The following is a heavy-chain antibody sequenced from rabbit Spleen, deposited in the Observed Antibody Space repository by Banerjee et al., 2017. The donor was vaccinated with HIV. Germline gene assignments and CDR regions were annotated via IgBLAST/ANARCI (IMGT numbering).Heavy chain of an antibody. V-gene: IGHV1S45*01. J-gene: IGHJ4*01. CDR2: IDAGSSGST. D-gene: IGHD2-1*01. Sequence: EESGGDLVKPEGSLTLICTASGFTLSSYWICWVRQAPGKGLEWVACIDAGSSGSTYYADWAKGRFTISKTSSTTVTLEMTSLTVADTATYFCARGSATMTMVITGFYLTLWGPGTLVTVS. CDR1: GFTLSSYW. CDR3: ARGSATMTMVITGFYLTL.